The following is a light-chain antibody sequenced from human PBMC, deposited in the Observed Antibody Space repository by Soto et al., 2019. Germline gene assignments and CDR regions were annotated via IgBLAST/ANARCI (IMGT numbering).Light chain of an antibody. CDR2: RAS. CDR1: QSVSTW. CDR3: QQYDTHST. J-gene: IGKJ2*01. Sequence: DIQMTQSPSTLSASVGDRVSITCRASQSVSTWLAWYQLKPGKAPKLLIYRASKLESGVPSRFSGSGSGTDFTLTISSLQPDDSASYYCQQYDTHSTFGQGTKLEIK. V-gene: IGKV1-5*03.